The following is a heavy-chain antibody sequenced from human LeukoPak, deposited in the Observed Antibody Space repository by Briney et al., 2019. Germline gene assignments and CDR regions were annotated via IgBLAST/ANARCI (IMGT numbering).Heavy chain of an antibody. CDR3: ARGGQLLDYYYYYMDV. Sequence: SETLSLTCTVSGGSISSSSYYWGWIRQPPGKGLEWIGSIYYSGSTYYNPSLKSRVTISVDTSKNQYSLKLSSVTAADTAVYYCARGGQLLDYYYYYMDVWGKGTTVTISS. D-gene: IGHD2-2*01. V-gene: IGHV4-39*07. CDR1: GGSISSSSYY. J-gene: IGHJ6*03. CDR2: IYYSGST.